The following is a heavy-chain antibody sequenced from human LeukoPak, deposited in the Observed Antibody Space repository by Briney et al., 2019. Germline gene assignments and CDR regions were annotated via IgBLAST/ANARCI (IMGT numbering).Heavy chain of an antibody. CDR3: ARHVYYYDSSGYSADY. CDR1: GSTFTSYW. V-gene: IGHV5-51*01. CDR2: IYPGDSET. D-gene: IGHD3-22*01. J-gene: IGHJ4*02. Sequence: RSGGSLQISCKGSGSTFTSYWIGWVRQLPGKGLEWMGIIYPGDSETTYNPSFQGQVTISADKSISTAYLQWSSLKASDTAMYYCARHVYYYDSSGYSADYWGQGTLVTVSS.